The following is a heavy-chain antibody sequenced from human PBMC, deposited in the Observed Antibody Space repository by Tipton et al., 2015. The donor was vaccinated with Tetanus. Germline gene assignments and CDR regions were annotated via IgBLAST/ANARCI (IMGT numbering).Heavy chain of an antibody. CDR3: VRGGNWYAMDV. CDR1: GVSISSNSYY. Sequence: TLSLTCTVSGVSISSNSYYWGWIRQPPGKGPEWIAYTYHTGTTSYNPALKSRATMSLDTSKSHLSLKLTSVTAADTAVYYCVRGGNWYAMDVWGPGTTVTVSS. V-gene: IGHV4-61*03. D-gene: IGHD1-20*01. CDR2: TYHTGTT. J-gene: IGHJ6*02.